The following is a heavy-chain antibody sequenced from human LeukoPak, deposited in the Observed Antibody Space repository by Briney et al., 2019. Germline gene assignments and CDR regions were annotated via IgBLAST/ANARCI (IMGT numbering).Heavy chain of an antibody. Sequence: GSSVKVSCKASGGTFSSYAISWVRQAPGQGLEWMGRIIPILGIANYAQKFQGRVTITADKSTSTAYMELSSLRSEDTAVYYCARDKRPLNYYYYGMDVWGQGTTVTVSS. CDR1: GGTFSSYA. CDR2: IIPILGIA. CDR3: ARDKRPLNYYYYGMDV. D-gene: IGHD1-14*01. J-gene: IGHJ6*02. V-gene: IGHV1-69*04.